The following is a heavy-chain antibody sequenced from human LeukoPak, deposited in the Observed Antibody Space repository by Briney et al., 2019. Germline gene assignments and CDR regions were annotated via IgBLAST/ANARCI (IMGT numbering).Heavy chain of an antibody. J-gene: IGHJ4*02. CDR3: ARRVKGYNEPYYFDY. D-gene: IGHD5-24*01. Sequence: GESLKISCKGSGYSFTSYWIGWVRQMPGKGLEWMGIIYPGDFDTRYSPSFQGQVTISADKSISTAYLQWSSLKASDTAMYYCARRVKGYNEPYYFDYWGQGTLVTVSS. V-gene: IGHV5-51*01. CDR2: IYPGDFDT. CDR1: GYSFTSYW.